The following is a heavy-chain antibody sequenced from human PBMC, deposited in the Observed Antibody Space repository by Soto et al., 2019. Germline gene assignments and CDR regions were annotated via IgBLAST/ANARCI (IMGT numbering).Heavy chain of an antibody. CDR3: ARHPVSLGYCSGGSCYSADY. CDR2: IDPSDSYT. Sequence: GESLKISCKGSGYSFTSYGISWVRQMPGKGLEWMGRIDPSDSYTNYSPSFQGHVTISADKSISTAYLQWSSLKASDTAMYYCARHPVSLGYCSGGSCYSADYWGQGTLVTVSS. V-gene: IGHV5-10-1*01. D-gene: IGHD2-15*01. CDR1: GYSFTSYG. J-gene: IGHJ4*02.